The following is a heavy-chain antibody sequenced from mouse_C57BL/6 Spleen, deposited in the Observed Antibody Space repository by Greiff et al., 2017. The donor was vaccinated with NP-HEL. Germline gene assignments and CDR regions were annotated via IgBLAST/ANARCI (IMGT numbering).Heavy chain of an antibody. V-gene: IGHV1-22*01. J-gene: IGHJ3*01. CDR2: INPNNGGT. D-gene: IGHD2-14*01. CDR3: AKNYGYGGWFAY. Sequence: EVQLQQSGPELVKPGASVKMSCKASGYTFTDYNMHWVKQSHGKSLEWIGYINPNNGGTSYNQKFKGKATLTVNKSSSTAYMELRSLTSEDSAVYYCAKNYGYGGWFAYWGQGTLVTVSA. CDR1: GYTFTDYN.